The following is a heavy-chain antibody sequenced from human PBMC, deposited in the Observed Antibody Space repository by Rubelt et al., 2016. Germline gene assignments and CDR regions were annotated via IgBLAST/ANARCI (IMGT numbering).Heavy chain of an antibody. CDR2: INHSGIT. J-gene: IGHJ4*02. D-gene: IGHD5-18*01. CDR3: ARKDTAMVRFNFDF. Sequence: QVQLQQWGAGLLKPSGTLSLTCAVSGGSIDRSTWWNWVRQSPGKGLAWIGEINHSGITNYNPSLKSRTTISVDKSKKQFSLKLTSVTAADTAVYYCARKDTAMVRFNFDFWGQGILVTVSS. CDR1: GGSIDRSTW. V-gene: IGHV4-4*02.